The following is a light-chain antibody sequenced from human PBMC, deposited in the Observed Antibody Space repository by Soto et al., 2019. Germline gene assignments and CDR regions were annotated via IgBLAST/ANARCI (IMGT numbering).Light chain of an antibody. CDR1: QSVNSN. Sequence: VKTQFPAMLYVSQGRSATLSCRAIQSVNSNYLAWYQQHPGQAPRLLIYGASTRATGIAARFSGSGSGTEFTLTIICVQSEDFAVYYCQQHDNWRRTFCQGTKVDIK. V-gene: IGKV3-15*01. CDR2: GAS. J-gene: IGKJ1*01. CDR3: QQHDNWRRT.